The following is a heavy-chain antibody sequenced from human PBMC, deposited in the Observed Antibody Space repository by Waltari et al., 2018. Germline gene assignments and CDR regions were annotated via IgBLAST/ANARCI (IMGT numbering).Heavy chain of an antibody. Sequence: VQLVASGGGFVPPGGSLMLSGAASGFPFSNYWVHCFGQSAEKGLVWVSLINSEGSSTSYADSVKGRFTISRDNARNALYLEMSSLSAEDTAVYYCARLIGYYDRTDLWGQGTVVTVSS. CDR1: GFPFSNYW. J-gene: IGHJ4*02. D-gene: IGHD3-22*01. V-gene: IGHV3-74*01. CDR3: ARLIGYYDRTDL. CDR2: INSEGSST.